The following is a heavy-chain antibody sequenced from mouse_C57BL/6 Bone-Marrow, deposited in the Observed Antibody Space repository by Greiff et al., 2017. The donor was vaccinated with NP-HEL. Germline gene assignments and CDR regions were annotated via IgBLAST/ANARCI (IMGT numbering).Heavy chain of an antibody. CDR3: ARGGGYDRFAY. Sequence: VQLQESGPELVKPGASVKISCKASGYAFSSSWMNWVKQRPGKGLEWIGRIYPGDGDTNYNGKFKGKATLTADKSSSTAYMQLSSLTSEDSAVYFCARGGGYDRFAYWGQGTLVTVSA. CDR2: IYPGDGDT. V-gene: IGHV1-82*01. D-gene: IGHD2-2*01. CDR1: GYAFSSSW. J-gene: IGHJ3*01.